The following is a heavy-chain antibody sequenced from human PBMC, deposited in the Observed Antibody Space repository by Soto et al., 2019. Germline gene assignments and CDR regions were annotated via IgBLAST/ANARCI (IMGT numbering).Heavy chain of an antibody. CDR2: IRSKAYGGTT. J-gene: IGHJ6*03. D-gene: IGHD2-2*01. V-gene: IGHV3-49*03. CDR3: TREGIESTIPRIDYYYYYYMDV. Sequence: GGSLRLSCTASGFTFGDYAMSWFRQAPGKGLEWVGFIRSKAYGGTTEYAASVKGRFTISRDDSKSIAYLQMNSLKTEDTAVYYCTREGIESTIPRIDYYYYYYMDVWGKGTTVTVSS. CDR1: GFTFGDYA.